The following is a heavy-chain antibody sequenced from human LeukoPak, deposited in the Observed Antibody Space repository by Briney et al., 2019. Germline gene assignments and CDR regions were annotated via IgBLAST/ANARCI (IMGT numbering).Heavy chain of an antibody. V-gene: IGHV4-34*01. J-gene: IGHJ4*02. CDR1: GGSFSGYY. CDR2: INHSGST. Sequence: SETLSLTCAVYGGSFSGYYWSWIRQPPGKGLEWIGEINHSGSTNYNPSLKSRVTISVDTSKNQFSLKLSSVTAADTAVYYCARRGGIVVVPAAKVAYFDYWGQGTLVTVSS. D-gene: IGHD2-2*01. CDR3: ARRGGIVVVPAAKVAYFDY.